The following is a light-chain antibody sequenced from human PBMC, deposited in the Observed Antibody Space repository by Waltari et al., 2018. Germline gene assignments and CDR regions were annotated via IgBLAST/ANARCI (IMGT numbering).Light chain of an antibody. J-gene: IGKJ1*01. CDR2: VAS. V-gene: IGKV1-6*01. Sequence: AIQMTQSPSSLSASVGDRVPITCRASQDIATDLGWYQQKPGKPPKLLIYVASSLQSGVPSRFSGSGSGTDFSLTISSLQPEDFATYYCLQDYSYPRTFGQGTKVEVK. CDR1: QDIATD. CDR3: LQDYSYPRT.